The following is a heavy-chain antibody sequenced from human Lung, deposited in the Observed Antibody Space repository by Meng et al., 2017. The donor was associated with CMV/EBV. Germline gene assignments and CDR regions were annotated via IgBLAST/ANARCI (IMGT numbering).Heavy chain of an antibody. CDR1: GVSISGFY. V-gene: IGHV4-4*07. Sequence: QVHLQESGPGLVKPLETLSPTCSVSGVSISGFYWSWIRQPAGKGLEWIGRIYINGDTNYNPSLKSRVTISKDTSKNQISLRLTSVTAADTAIYYCATGIGDFDHWGRGTRVTVSS. J-gene: IGHJ4*02. CDR2: IYINGDT. CDR3: ATGIGDFDH.